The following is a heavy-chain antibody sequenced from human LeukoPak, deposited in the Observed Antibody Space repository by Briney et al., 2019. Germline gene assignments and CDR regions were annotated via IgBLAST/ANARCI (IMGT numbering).Heavy chain of an antibody. J-gene: IGHJ4*02. D-gene: IGHD5-12*01. CDR2: IYHSGST. V-gene: IGHV4-38-2*01. CDR3: ARVEDIVATSDY. CDR1: GGSFSGYY. Sequence: KPSETLSLTCAVYGGSFSGYYWGWIRQPPGKGLEWIGSIYHSGSTYYNPSLKSRVTISVDTSKNQFSLKLSSVTAADTAVYYCARVEDIVATSDYWGQGTLVTVSS.